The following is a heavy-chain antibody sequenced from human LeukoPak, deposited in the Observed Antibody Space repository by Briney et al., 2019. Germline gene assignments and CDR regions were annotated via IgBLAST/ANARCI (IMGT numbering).Heavy chain of an antibody. V-gene: IGHV3-11*01. CDR2: ISSSGSTI. CDR1: GFTFSDYY. Sequence: GGSLRLSCAASGFTFSDYYMSWIRQAPGKGLEWVSYISSSGSTIYYADSVKGRFTISRDNSKNSLYLQMNSLRPEDTALYYCAKGNIVVVTATQPDYWGQGTLVTVSS. D-gene: IGHD2-21*02. J-gene: IGHJ4*02. CDR3: AKGNIVVVTATQPDY.